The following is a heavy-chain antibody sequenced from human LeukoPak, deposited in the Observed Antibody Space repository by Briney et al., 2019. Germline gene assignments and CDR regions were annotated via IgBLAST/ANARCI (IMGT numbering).Heavy chain of an antibody. CDR3: ARERTGFDY. Sequence: GGSLRLSCAASGFTFSSYAMHWVRQAPGKGLEWVAVISYDGSNTYYADSVKGRFTISRDNSKNTLYLQMNSLRAEDTAVYYCARERTGFDYWGQGTLVTVSS. D-gene: IGHD3/OR15-3a*01. CDR2: ISYDGSNT. J-gene: IGHJ4*02. V-gene: IGHV3-30-3*01. CDR1: GFTFSSYA.